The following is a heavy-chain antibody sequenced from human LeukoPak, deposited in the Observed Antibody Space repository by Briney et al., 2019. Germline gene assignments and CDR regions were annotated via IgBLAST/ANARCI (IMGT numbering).Heavy chain of an antibody. V-gene: IGHV4-34*01. CDR3: ARLSPFGEMNYDILTGYFVAPPYYFDY. CDR1: GGSFSGYY. D-gene: IGHD3-9*01. Sequence: PSETLSLTCAVYGGSFSGYYWSWIRQPPGKGLEWIGEINHSGSTNYNPSLKSRVTISVDTSKNQFSLKLSSVTAADTAVYYCARLSPFGEMNYDILTGYFVAPPYYFDYWGQGTLVTVSS. CDR2: INHSGST. J-gene: IGHJ4*02.